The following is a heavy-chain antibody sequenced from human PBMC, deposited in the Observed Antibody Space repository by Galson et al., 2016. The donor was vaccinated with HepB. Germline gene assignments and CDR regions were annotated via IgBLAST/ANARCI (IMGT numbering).Heavy chain of an antibody. Sequence: SVKVSCKAYGYTFSTYGISWVRQAPGQGLEWMGWISAYNGDTSYAQNFQGRVTVTKDTSTSTVFMELRRLRSDDTAVDYCARESYDILTGYYHRAPDFDYWGQGTLVTVSS. V-gene: IGHV1-18*04. J-gene: IGHJ4*02. D-gene: IGHD3-9*01. CDR3: ARESYDILTGYYHRAPDFDY. CDR1: GYTFSTYG. CDR2: ISAYNGDT.